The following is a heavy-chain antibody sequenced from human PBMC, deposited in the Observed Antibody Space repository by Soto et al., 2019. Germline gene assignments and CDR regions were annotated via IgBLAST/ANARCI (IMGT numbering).Heavy chain of an antibody. CDR2: VSGSGGST. J-gene: IGHJ4*02. CDR3: AKVKEVGAITPFDY. Sequence: EVQLLESGGGLVQPGGSLRLSCAASGFTFSSYGMSWVRQAPGKGLEWVSSVSGSGGSTYYADSVKGRFTISRDNSKNTLYLQMNSLRAEDTAVYYCAKVKEVGAITPFDYWGQGTLVTVSS. CDR1: GFTFSSYG. V-gene: IGHV3-23*01. D-gene: IGHD1-26*01.